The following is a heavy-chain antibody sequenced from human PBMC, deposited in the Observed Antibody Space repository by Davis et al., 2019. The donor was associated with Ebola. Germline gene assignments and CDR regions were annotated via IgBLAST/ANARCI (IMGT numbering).Heavy chain of an antibody. CDR1: GGSISSYY. CDR2: IYYSGST. Sequence: MPSETLSLTCTVSGGSISSYYWSWIRQPPGKGLEWIGYIYYSGSTNYNPSLKSRVTISVDTSKNQFSLKLSSVTAADTAVYYCARSGTPYYYYGMDVWGQGTMVAVSS. V-gene: IGHV4-59*08. D-gene: IGHD1-1*01. J-gene: IGHJ6*02. CDR3: ARSGTPYYYYGMDV.